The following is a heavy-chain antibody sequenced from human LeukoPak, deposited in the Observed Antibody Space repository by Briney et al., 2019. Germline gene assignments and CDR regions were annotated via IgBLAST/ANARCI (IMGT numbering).Heavy chain of an antibody. J-gene: IGHJ6*02. V-gene: IGHV1-45*02. Sequence: SVKVSCKASGYTFTYRYLHWVRQAPGQALEWMGWITLFNGNTNYAQKFQDRVTITRDRSMSTAYMELSSLRSEDTAMYYCAGTAIQLERRDDYYYGMDVWGQGTTVTVSS. D-gene: IGHD1-1*01. CDR2: ITLFNGNT. CDR3: AGTAIQLERRDDYYYGMDV. CDR1: GYTFTYRY.